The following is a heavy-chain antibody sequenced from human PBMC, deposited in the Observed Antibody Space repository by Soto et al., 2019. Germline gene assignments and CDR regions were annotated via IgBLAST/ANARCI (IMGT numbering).Heavy chain of an antibody. D-gene: IGHD3-10*01. Sequence: PSETLSLTCTVSGGSISSYYWSWIRQPPGKGLEWIGYIYYSGSTNYNPSLKSRVTISVDTSKNQFSLKLSSVTAADTAVYYCASAGRGVAPHYWAQRTLVTVSS. CDR2: IYYSGST. CDR3: ASAGRGVAPHY. CDR1: GGSISSYY. J-gene: IGHJ4*02. V-gene: IGHV4-59*01.